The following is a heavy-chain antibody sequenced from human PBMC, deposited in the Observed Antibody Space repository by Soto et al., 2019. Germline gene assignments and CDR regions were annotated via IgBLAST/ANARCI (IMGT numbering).Heavy chain of an antibody. D-gene: IGHD6-19*01. CDR3: AKPQQSPRAIAVPGGNNHFDY. CDR2: ISYDGSNK. Sequence: PGGSLRLSCAASGFTFSSYGMHWVRQAPGKGQEWVAVISYDGSNKYYADSVKGRFTISRHNSKNTLYLQMNSLRAEDTAVYYCAKPQQSPRAIAVPGGNNHFDYWGQGT. J-gene: IGHJ4*02. V-gene: IGHV3-30*18. CDR1: GFTFSSYG.